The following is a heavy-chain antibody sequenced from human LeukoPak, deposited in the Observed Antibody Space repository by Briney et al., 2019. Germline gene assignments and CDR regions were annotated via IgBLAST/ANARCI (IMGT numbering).Heavy chain of an antibody. D-gene: IGHD5-12*01. CDR3: AKEIIGGYDSVTYYYYMDV. Sequence: GGSLRLSCAASGFTFSSYGMHWVRQAPGKGLEWVAVISYDGSNKYYADSVKGRFTISRDNSKNTLYLQMNSLRAEDTAVYYCAKEIIGGYDSVTYYYYMDVWGKGTTVTVSS. J-gene: IGHJ6*03. V-gene: IGHV3-30*18. CDR1: GFTFSSYG. CDR2: ISYDGSNK.